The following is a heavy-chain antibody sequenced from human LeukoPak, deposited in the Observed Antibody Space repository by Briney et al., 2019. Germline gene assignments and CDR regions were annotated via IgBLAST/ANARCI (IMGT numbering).Heavy chain of an antibody. CDR2: IKTDGSEK. D-gene: IGHD3-22*01. J-gene: IGHJ4*02. Sequence: PGGSLRLSCAASGFTFSSYSMNWVRQAPGKGLQWVANIKTDGSEKYYVDSVKGRFTISRDNAKNSLYLQMNSLRAEDTAVYYCAKGSSRYYYDSSGFHFDYWGQGTLVTVSS. CDR1: GFTFSSYS. CDR3: AKGSSRYYYDSSGFHFDY. V-gene: IGHV3-7*01.